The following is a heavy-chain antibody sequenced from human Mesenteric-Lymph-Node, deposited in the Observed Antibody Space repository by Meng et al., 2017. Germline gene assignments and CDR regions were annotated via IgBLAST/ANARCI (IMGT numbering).Heavy chain of an antibody. CDR3: VKDIGQWLAFQY. CDR2: INWNGGST. CDR1: GFTFDDYG. J-gene: IGHJ4*02. V-gene: IGHV3-20*04. Sequence: GESLKISCAASGFTFDDYGMSWVRQAPGKGLEWVSGINWNGGSTGYADSVKGRFTISRDNAKNSLYLQMNSLRVEDTALYYCVKDIGQWLAFQYWGQGTPVTVSS. D-gene: IGHD6-19*01.